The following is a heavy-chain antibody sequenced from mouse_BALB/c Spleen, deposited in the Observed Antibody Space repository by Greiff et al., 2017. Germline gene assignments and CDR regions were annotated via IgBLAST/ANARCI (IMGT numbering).Heavy chain of an antibody. CDR3: ARGLGRGYFDY. CDR1: GYTFTDYA. V-gene: IGHV1S137*01. J-gene: IGHJ2*01. D-gene: IGHD4-1*01. CDR2: ISTYYGDA. Sequence: VKLVESGAELVRPGVSVKISCKGSGYTFTDYAMHWVKQSHAKSLEWIGVISTYYGDASYNQKFKGKATMTVDKSSSTAYMELARLTSEDSAIYYCARGLGRGYFDYWGQGTTLTVSS.